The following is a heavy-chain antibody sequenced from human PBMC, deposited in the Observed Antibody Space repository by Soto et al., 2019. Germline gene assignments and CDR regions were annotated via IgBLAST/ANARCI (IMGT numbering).Heavy chain of an antibody. CDR2: IYWDDDK. D-gene: IGHD2-15*01. CDR1: GFSLSTSGVG. V-gene: IGHV2-5*02. CDR3: AHRPSYCSGGSCYSGFDY. J-gene: IGHJ4*02. Sequence: QITLKESGPTLVKPTQTLTLTCTFSGFSLSTSGVGVGWIRQPPGKALEWLALIYWDDDKRYSPSLNSRLTSTKDTSTNQVVLTMTNMDPVDTATYYCAHRPSYCSGGSCYSGFDYWGQGTLVTVSS.